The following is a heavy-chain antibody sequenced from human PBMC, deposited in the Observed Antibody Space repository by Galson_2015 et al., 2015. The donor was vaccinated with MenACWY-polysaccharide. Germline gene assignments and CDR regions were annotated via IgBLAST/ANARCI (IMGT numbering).Heavy chain of an antibody. CDR1: GDSVSSDSAA. CDR2: TYYRSKWNN. CDR3: AREPKQLPAPYSYYFFMDV. J-gene: IGHJ6*03. Sequence: CAISGDSVSSDSAAWNWIRESPSRGLEWLGRTYYRSKWNNDYAVSVKSRITITPDTSNNQVSLQLLSVTPKDTGVYFCAREPKQLPAPYSYYFFMDVWGKGAAVTVSS. V-gene: IGHV6-1*01. D-gene: IGHD2-2*01.